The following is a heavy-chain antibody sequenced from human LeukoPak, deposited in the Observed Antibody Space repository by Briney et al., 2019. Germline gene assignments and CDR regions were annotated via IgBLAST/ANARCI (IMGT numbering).Heavy chain of an antibody. CDR1: GYTFTNYG. CDR2: ISAYNGNT. D-gene: IGHD4-17*01. Sequence: ASVKVSCKASGYTFTNYGISWVRQAPGQGLEWMGWISAYNGNTNYAQKLQGRVTMTTDTFTSTAYMELRRLRSDDTAVYYCARDSGGHDHGDYESFQYWGQGTLVTVSS. V-gene: IGHV1-18*01. J-gene: IGHJ4*02. CDR3: ARDSGGHDHGDYESFQY.